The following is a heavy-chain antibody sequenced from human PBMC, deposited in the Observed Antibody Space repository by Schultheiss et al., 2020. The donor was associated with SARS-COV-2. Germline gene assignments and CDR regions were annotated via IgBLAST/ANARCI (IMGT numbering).Heavy chain of an antibody. V-gene: IGHV4-61*02. J-gene: IGHJ3*02. D-gene: IGHD4-11*01. Sequence: SETLSLTCTVSGGSISSGSYYWSWIRQPAGKGLEWIGRIYTSGSTNYNPSLKSRVTISVDTSKNQFSLRLTSVTAADTAIYYCVRNDYSRYNLNQNDAFDIWGQGTVVTVSS. CDR2: IYTSGST. CDR1: GGSISSGSYY. CDR3: VRNDYSRYNLNQNDAFDI.